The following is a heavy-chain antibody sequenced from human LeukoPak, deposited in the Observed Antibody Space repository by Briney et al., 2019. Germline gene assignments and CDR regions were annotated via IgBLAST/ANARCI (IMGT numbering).Heavy chain of an antibody. Sequence: GGSLRLSCAASGFTFNTYGMNWVRQASGKGLEWVSYISSSSSTIYYADSVKGRFTISRDNAKNSLYLQMNSLRDEDTAVYYCARRGAAYDYGLFDYWGQGTLVTVSS. J-gene: IGHJ4*02. V-gene: IGHV3-48*02. CDR1: GFTFNTYG. D-gene: IGHD5-12*01. CDR2: ISSSSSTI. CDR3: ARRGAAYDYGLFDY.